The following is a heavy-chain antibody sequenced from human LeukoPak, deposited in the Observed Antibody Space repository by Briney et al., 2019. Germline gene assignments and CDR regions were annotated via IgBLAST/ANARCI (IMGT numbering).Heavy chain of an antibody. Sequence: GESLKISCKGSGYSFTNYWIGWVRQMPGKGLEWMGIIYPGDSDTRYSPSFQGQVTISADKSISTAYLQWSSLKASDTAMYYCARHGTTYGSGSYSAYWGQGTLVTVSS. CDR1: GYSFTNYW. J-gene: IGHJ4*02. D-gene: IGHD3-10*01. CDR2: IYPGDSDT. V-gene: IGHV5-51*01. CDR3: ARHGTTYGSGSYSAY.